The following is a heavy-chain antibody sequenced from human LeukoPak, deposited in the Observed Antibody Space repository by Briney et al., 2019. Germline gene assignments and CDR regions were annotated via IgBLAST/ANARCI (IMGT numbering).Heavy chain of an antibody. CDR1: GGSIGSYY. CDR2: IYYSGST. CDR3: ASLHGCGSGRP. D-gene: IGHD3-10*01. V-gene: IGHV4-59*08. Sequence: KPSETLSLTCTVSGGSIGSYYWSWIRQPPGKGLEWIGYIYYSGSTNYNPSLKSRVTISVDTSKNQFSLKLSSVTAADTAVYYCASLHGCGSGRPWGQGTLVTVSS. J-gene: IGHJ5*02.